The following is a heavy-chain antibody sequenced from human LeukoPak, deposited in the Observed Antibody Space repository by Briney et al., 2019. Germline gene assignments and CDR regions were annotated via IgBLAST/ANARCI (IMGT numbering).Heavy chain of an antibody. Sequence: SQTLSLTCTVSGGSISSGDYYWSWIRQPPGKGLEWIGYIYYSGSTYYNPSLKSRVTISVDTSKNQFSLKLSSGTAADTAVYYCARQNRYCSSTSCSKFDYWGQGTLVTVSS. J-gene: IGHJ4*02. V-gene: IGHV4-30-4*08. CDR2: IYYSGST. D-gene: IGHD2-2*01. CDR1: GGSISSGDYY. CDR3: ARQNRYCSSTSCSKFDY.